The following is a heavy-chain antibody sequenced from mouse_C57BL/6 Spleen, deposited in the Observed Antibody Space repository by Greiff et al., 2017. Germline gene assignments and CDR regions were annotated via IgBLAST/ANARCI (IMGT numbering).Heavy chain of an antibody. CDR1: GFTFSSYA. Sequence: EVKLVESGGGLVKPGGSLKLSCAASGFTFSSYAMSWVRQTPEKRLEWVATISDGGSYTYYPDNVKGRFTISRDNAKNNLYLQMSHLKSEDTAMYYCARDPRGGFAYWGQGTLVTVSA. J-gene: IGHJ3*01. CDR3: ARDPRGGFAY. V-gene: IGHV5-4*01. CDR2: ISDGGSYT.